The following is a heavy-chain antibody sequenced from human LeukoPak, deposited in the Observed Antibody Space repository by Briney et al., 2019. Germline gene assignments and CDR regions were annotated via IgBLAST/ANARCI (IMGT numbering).Heavy chain of an antibody. V-gene: IGHV3-23*01. Sequence: GGSLRLSCAASGFTFSSYAMSWVRQAPGKGLEWVSAISGSGGSTYYADSVKGRFTISRDNSKNTLYLQMNSLRAEDTAVYYCAKDLWGANDFWSGYYFDYWGQGTLVTVSS. J-gene: IGHJ4*02. CDR3: AKDLWGANDFWSGYYFDY. CDR1: GFTFSSYA. D-gene: IGHD3-3*01. CDR2: ISGSGGST.